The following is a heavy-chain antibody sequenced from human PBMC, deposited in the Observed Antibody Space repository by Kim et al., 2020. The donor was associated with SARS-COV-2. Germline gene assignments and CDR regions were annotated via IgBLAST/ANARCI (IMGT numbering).Heavy chain of an antibody. Sequence: QKFQGRVTMTEDTSTDTAYMELGSLRSEDTAVYYCATGLPPGIAAAGTDYWGQGTLVTVSS. CDR3: ATGLPPGIAAAGTDY. V-gene: IGHV1-24*01. D-gene: IGHD6-13*01. J-gene: IGHJ4*02.